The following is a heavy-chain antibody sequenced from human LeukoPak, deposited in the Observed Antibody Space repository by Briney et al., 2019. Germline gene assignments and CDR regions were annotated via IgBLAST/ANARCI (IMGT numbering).Heavy chain of an antibody. J-gene: IGHJ5*02. V-gene: IGHV3-33*01. CDR1: GFTFSDYA. Sequence: PGRSLRLSCAASGFTFSDYAMHWVRQVPGKGLEWVAVIWYVGSNKYHAASVKGRFTISRENSKNTLYLEMNSLKVEDTAVYYCAREGKAAGTSGWIDPWGQGTLVTVSS. D-gene: IGHD6-13*01. CDR3: AREGKAAGTSGWIDP. CDR2: IWYVGSNK.